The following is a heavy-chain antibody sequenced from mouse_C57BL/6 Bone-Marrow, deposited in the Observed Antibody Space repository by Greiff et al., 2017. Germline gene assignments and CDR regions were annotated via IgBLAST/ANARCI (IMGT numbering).Heavy chain of an antibody. Sequence: VQLQQPGAELVRPGTSVKLSCKASGYTFTSYWMHWVKQRPGQGLEWIGVIDPSDSYTNYNQKFKGKATLTVDTSSSTAYMQLSSLTSEDSAVYYCARWRLIYDGCYFYYFDYWGQGTTLTVSS. CDR3: ARWRLIYDGCYFYYFDY. CDR1: GYTFTSYW. D-gene: IGHD2-3*01. CDR2: IDPSDSYT. V-gene: IGHV1-59*01. J-gene: IGHJ2*01.